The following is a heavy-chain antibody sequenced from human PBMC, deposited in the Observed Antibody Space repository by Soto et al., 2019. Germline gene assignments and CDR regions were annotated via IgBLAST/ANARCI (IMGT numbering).Heavy chain of an antibody. CDR2: ISSSGSTT. V-gene: IGHV3-11*01. CDR3: ARGESRGSSDGQSKFGPRGYAYYNGLDV. J-gene: IGHJ6*01. D-gene: IGHD3-10*01. Sequence: GSLRLSCAASGFTFSDYYMSWIRQAPGKVLEWVSNISSSGSTTYYADSVKGRFTISRDNAKNSLYLQMNSLRAEDTAVYYCARGESRGSSDGQSKFGPRGYAYYNGLDVWGQGTTVSVSS. CDR1: GFTFSDYY.